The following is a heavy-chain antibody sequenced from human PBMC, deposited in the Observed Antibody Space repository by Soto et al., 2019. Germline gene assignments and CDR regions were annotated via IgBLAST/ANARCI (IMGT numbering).Heavy chain of an antibody. CDR2: IYHSGST. Sequence: QLQLQESGSGLVKPSQTLSLTCAVSGGSISSGGYSWSWIRQPPGKGLEWIGYIYHSGSTYYNPSLKSRVTLSVDRSKTQFSLKLSSVTAADTAVYYCARWPGVPLIRDYGMDVWGQGTTVTVSS. J-gene: IGHJ6*02. V-gene: IGHV4-30-2*01. CDR1: GGSISSGGYS. CDR3: ARWPGVPLIRDYGMDV. D-gene: IGHD3-16*01.